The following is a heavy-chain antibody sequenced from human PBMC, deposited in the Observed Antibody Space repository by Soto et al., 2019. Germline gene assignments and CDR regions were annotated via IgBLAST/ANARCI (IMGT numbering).Heavy chain of an antibody. D-gene: IGHD6-13*01. CDR3: ARDLAAAAY. V-gene: IGHV1-46*01. CDR1: GYIFTNYY. Sequence: QVQLVQSGAEVKKPGASVKVSCKASGYIFTNYYIHWVRQAPGQGLEWMAIINPVPNSGSTNYAQKFQGRVTVTRDTSTSTVYMELSSLRSEDTAIDYCARDLAAAAYWGQGTLVTVYS. CDR2: INPVPNSGST. J-gene: IGHJ4*02.